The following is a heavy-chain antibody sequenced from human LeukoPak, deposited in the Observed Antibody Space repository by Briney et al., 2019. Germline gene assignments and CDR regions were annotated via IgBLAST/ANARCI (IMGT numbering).Heavy chain of an antibody. CDR2: ISGGGSII. CDR1: GFTFSDYY. CDR3: AGDFRGPTGY. V-gene: IGHV3-11*04. J-gene: IGHJ4*02. D-gene: IGHD3-9*01. Sequence: GGSLRLSCAASGFTFSDYYMSWIRQAPGKGLEWISYISGGGSIIYYAGSVKGRLTISTDDARNSLYLQMNSLRAEDTAVYYCAGDFRGPTGYWGQGILVTVSS.